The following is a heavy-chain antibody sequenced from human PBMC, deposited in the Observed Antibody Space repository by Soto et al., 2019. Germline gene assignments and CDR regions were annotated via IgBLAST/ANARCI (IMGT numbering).Heavy chain of an antibody. CDR3: AREKSGADAWFFDL. D-gene: IGHD1-26*01. CDR2: ISSTSAYI. CDR1: GFTFNTYS. J-gene: IGHJ2*01. V-gene: IGHV3-21*01. Sequence: EVQLVESGGGLVKPGGSLRLSCAASGFTFNTYSMNWVRQAPGKGLEWVSSISSTSAYIYYADSVRGRFTISRDNAKNSLSLPMNSPKAEDTAVYYCAREKSGADAWFFDLWGRGTLFTVSS.